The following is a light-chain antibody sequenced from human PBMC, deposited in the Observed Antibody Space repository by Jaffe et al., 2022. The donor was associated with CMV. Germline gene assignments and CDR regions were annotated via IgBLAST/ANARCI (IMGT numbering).Light chain of an antibody. V-gene: IGKV1-9*01. CDR3: QQLNSYPWT. J-gene: IGKJ1*01. CDR1: QGIASY. Sequence: IQLTQSPSSLSASVGDRVTITCRASQGIASYLAWYQQKPGKAPKLLIYGASTLQGGVPSRFSGSGSGTDFTLTISSLQLEDFATYYCQQLNSYPWTFGQGTKVEIK. CDR2: GAS.